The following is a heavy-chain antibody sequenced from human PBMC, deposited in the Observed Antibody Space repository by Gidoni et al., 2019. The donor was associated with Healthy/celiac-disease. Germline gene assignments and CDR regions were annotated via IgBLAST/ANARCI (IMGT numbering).Heavy chain of an antibody. J-gene: IGHJ3*02. D-gene: IGHD3-22*01. CDR1: GFTFSSYG. Sequence: QVQLVESGGGVVQPGRSLRLSCAASGFTFSSYGMHWVRQAPGKGLEWVSVIWYDGSNKYYADSVKGRFTISRDNSKNTLYLQMNSLRAEDTAVYYCARDAGTYYYDSSGPDAFDIWGQGTMVTVSS. CDR2: IWYDGSNK. CDR3: ARDAGTYYYDSSGPDAFDI. V-gene: IGHV3-33*01.